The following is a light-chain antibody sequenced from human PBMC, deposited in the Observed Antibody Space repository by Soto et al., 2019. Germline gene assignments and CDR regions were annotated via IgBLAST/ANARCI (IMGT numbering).Light chain of an antibody. Sequence: QSVLTQPPSVSAAPGQTVTISCSGGGSNNGSNSVSWYQQVPGTAPKLLLYDNDKRPSGIPDRFSGSKSGTSATLGITGLQTADEADYYCGTWESNLSVGVFGGGTKLTVL. CDR1: GSNNGSNS. CDR3: GTWESNLSVGV. V-gene: IGLV1-51*01. CDR2: DND. J-gene: IGLJ2*01.